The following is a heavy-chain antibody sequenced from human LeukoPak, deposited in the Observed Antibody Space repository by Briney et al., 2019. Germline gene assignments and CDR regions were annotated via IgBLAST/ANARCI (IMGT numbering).Heavy chain of an antibody. V-gene: IGHV3-11*04. CDR3: ARETHYDSSGYHNDY. CDR1: GFTFINAC. J-gene: IGHJ4*02. CDR2: ISSSGSFI. D-gene: IGHD3-22*01. Sequence: GGSLRLSCASSGFTFINACMAWVPQAPGKGLEGVSYISSSGSFIYYADSVKGRFAISRDNAKNSLYLQMNSLRAEDTAVYCCARETHYDSSGYHNDYWGQGTLVTVSS.